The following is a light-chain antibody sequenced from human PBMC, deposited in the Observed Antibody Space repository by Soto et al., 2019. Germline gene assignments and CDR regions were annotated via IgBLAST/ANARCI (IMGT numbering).Light chain of an antibody. CDR1: QDISDN. J-gene: IGKJ1*01. V-gene: IGKV1-27*01. Sequence: DIHMTQSPSSLSASVGDRVTITCRASQDISDNLAWYQQKPGKAPKLLIYAASPLPSGVPSRFSGSGSGTDFTLTISTLQPEDVATYYCQNYYNAPPWTFGQGTTVDIK. CDR3: QNYYNAPPWT. CDR2: AAS.